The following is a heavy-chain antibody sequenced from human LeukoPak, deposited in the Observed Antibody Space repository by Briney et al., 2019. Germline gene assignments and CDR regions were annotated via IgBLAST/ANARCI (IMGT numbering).Heavy chain of an antibody. CDR1: GFTFSRFD. Sequence: GGSLRLSCAASGFTFSRFDVHWVRQAPGKGLEWVANIKQDGSEKNYVDSVKGRFTISRDNAKNSVYLQMNSLRGEDTAVYYCARMQLWGPHWGQGTLVTVSS. V-gene: IGHV3-7*01. CDR3: ARMQLWGPH. J-gene: IGHJ4*02. CDR2: IKQDGSEK. D-gene: IGHD3-16*01.